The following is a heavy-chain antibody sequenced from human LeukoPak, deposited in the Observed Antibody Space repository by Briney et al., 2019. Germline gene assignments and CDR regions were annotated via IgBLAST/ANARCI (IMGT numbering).Heavy chain of an antibody. V-gene: IGHV3-21*01. CDR2: IRSSSSYI. D-gene: IGHD2-2*01. CDR3: ARDALIPYCSSTSCWGGYYYYMDV. Sequence: GGSLRLSCAASGFTFSSYAMSWVRQAPGKGLEWVSSIRSSSSYIYYADSVKGRFTISRDNAKNSLYLQMNSLRAEDTAVYYCARDALIPYCSSTSCWGGYYYYMDVWGKGTTVTVSS. J-gene: IGHJ6*03. CDR1: GFTFSSYA.